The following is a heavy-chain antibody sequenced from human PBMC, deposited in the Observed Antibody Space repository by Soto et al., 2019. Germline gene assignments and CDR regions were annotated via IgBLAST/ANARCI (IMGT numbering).Heavy chain of an antibody. CDR2: ISGNFNST. CDR3: AKARGAMIRGAAFYFDY. D-gene: IGHD3-10*01. CDR1: GFTFSSYA. V-gene: IGHV3-23*01. J-gene: IGHJ4*02. Sequence: LRLSCAASGFTFSSYAMSWVRQAPGKGLEWVSAISGNFNSTYYADSVKGRFTISRDNSKNTLYLQMNSLRTEDTAVYYCAKARGAMIRGAAFYFDYWGQGTLVTVSS.